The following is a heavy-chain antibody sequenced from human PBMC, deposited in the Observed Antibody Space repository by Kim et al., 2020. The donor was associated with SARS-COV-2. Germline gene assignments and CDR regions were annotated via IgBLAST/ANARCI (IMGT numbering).Heavy chain of an antibody. Sequence: PPLQSRVTITVDPSKNQFSLKLSSVTAADTAVYYCARGHNYYGSGSYADYWGQGTLVTVSS. D-gene: IGHD3-10*01. V-gene: IGHV4-30-2*05. J-gene: IGHJ4*02. CDR3: ARGHNYYGSGSYADY.